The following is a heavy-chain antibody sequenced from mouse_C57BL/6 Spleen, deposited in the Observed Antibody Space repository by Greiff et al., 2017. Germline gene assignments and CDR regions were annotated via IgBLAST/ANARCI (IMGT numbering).Heavy chain of an antibody. CDR3: FITTVVEIDY. CDR2: IYPSSGNT. J-gene: IGHJ2*01. CDR1: GYTFTSYG. D-gene: IGHD1-1*01. V-gene: IGHV1-81*01. Sequence: QVQLQQSGAELARPGASVKLSCKASGYTFTSYGISWVKQRTGQGLEWIGEIYPSSGNTYYNEKFKGKATLTADKSSSTAYMELRSLTSEDSAVYFCFITTVVEIDYWGQGTTLTVSS.